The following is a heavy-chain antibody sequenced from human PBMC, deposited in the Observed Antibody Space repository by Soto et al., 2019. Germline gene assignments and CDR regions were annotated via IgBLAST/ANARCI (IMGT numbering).Heavy chain of an antibody. J-gene: IGHJ4*02. CDR2: ISWNSGSI. D-gene: IGHD2-15*01. CDR3: AKAPGYCSGGSCSYCDC. Sequence: EVQLVESGGGLVQPGRSLRLSCAASGFTFDDYAMHWVRQAPGKGLEWVAGISWNSGSIGYADSVKGRFTISRDNAKNSLYLQMNSLRAEDPALYYCAKAPGYCSGGSCSYCDCWGQGTLVTVSS. CDR1: GFTFDDYA. V-gene: IGHV3-9*01.